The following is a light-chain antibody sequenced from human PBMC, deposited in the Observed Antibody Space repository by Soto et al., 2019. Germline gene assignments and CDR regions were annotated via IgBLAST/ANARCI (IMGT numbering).Light chain of an antibody. J-gene: IGKJ1*01. CDR3: QQYGSSPRT. V-gene: IGKV3-20*01. Sequence: EIVLTQSPGTLSLSPGERAILSCRASQSVSNSYLAWYQQKPGQAPRLLIYGASSRATGIPDRFSGSGSGTDFTLTISRLEPEDFAVYYCQQYGSSPRTFGQGTNVEIK. CDR1: QSVSNSY. CDR2: GAS.